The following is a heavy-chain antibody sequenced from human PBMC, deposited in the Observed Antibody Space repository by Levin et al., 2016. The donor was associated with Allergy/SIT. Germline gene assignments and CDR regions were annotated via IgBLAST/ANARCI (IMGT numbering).Heavy chain of an antibody. CDR3: AMDGGYRTSFSFVN. D-gene: IGHD5-12*01. J-gene: IGHJ4*02. CDR1: FSSYW. CDR2: IDPSDSYT. V-gene: IGHV5-10-1*01. Sequence: GESLKISCKGSFSSYWITWVRQMPGKGLEWMGRIDPSDSYTNYSPSFQGHVTISADKSISTAYLQWSSLKASDTAMYYCAMDGGYRTSFSFVNWGQGTLVTVSS.